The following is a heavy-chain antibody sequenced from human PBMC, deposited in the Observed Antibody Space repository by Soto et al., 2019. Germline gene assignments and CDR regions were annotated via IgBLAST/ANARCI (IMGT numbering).Heavy chain of an antibody. CDR1: GFTFSSYG. CDR3: ARDYDSGYAGAFDI. CDR2: IWYDGSNK. J-gene: IGHJ3*02. D-gene: IGHD5-12*01. Sequence: GGSLRLSCAASGFTFSSYGMHWVRQAPGKGLEWVAVIWYDGSNKYYADSVKGRFTISRDNSKNTLYLQMNSLRAEDTAVYYCARDYDSGYAGAFDIWGQGTMVTVSS. V-gene: IGHV3-33*01.